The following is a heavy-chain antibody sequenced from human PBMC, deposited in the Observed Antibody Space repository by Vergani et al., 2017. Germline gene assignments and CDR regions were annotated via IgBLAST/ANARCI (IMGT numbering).Heavy chain of an antibody. CDR3: ARTLGYCSSTSCYYYYYGMDV. Sequence: QVQLVQSGAEVKKPGASVKVSCKASGYTFTSYDINWVRQATGQGLEWMGWMNPNSGNTGYAQKFQGRVTMTRNTSISTAYMELSSLRSEDTAVYYCARTLGYCSSTSCYYYYYGMDVWGQGTTVTVSS. J-gene: IGHJ6*02. D-gene: IGHD2-2*01. V-gene: IGHV1-8*01. CDR1: GYTFTSYD. CDR2: MNPNSGNT.